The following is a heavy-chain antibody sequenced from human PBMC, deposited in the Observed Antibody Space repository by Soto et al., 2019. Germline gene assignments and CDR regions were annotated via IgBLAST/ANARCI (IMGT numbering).Heavy chain of an antibody. Sequence: ASVKVSCKASGYTFTSYDINWVRQATGQGLEWMGWMNPNSGNTGYAQKFQGRVTMIRNTSISTAYMELSSLRSEDTAVYYCARAIVLVXAAEGILNYYYGMDVWGQGTTVTVSS. D-gene: IGHD2-2*01. J-gene: IGHJ6*02. CDR2: MNPNSGNT. CDR3: ARAIVLVXAAEGILNYYYGMDV. CDR1: GYTFTSYD. V-gene: IGHV1-8*01.